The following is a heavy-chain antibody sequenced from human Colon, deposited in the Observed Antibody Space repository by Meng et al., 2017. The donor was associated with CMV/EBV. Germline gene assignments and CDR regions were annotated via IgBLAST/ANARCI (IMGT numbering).Heavy chain of an antibody. J-gene: IGHJ5*01. D-gene: IGHD2-21*01. V-gene: IGHV1-8*01. CDR2: MNPNSANT. Sequence: ASVKVSCKASGYTFISYDINWVRQATGQGLEWMGWMNPNSANTGYAQKFQGRVTLTRNTSISTAYMELSRLRSDDTAVYYCARWSADYCGGDCYFGRWFDSWGQGTLVTVSS. CDR1: GYTFISYD. CDR3: ARWSADYCGGDCYFGRWFDS.